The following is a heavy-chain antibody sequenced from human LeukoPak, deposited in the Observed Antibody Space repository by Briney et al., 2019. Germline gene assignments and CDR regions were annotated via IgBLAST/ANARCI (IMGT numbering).Heavy chain of an antibody. CDR2: IYHSGST. CDR1: GFTFTNYW. D-gene: IGHD3-16*01. Sequence: GSLRLSCAASGFTFTNYWMNWVRQAPGKGLEWIGYIYHSGSTYYNPSLKSRVTISVDRSKNQFSLKLSSVTAADTALYYCARRFIGPSASWGAFDIWGQGTMVTVSS. J-gene: IGHJ3*02. CDR3: ARRFIGPSASWGAFDI. V-gene: IGHV4-4*02.